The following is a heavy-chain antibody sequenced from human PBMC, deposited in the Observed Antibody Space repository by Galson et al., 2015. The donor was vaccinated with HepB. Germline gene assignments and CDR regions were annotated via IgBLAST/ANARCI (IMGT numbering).Heavy chain of an antibody. CDR2: ISGSGGST. CDR1: GFTFSSYA. V-gene: IGHV3-23*01. D-gene: IGHD2-2*02. Sequence: SLRLSCAASGFTFSSYAMSWVRQAPGKGLEWVSAISGSGGSTYYADSVKGRFTISRDNSKNTLYLQMNSLRAEDTAVYYCAKDRDIVVVPAAIPAGYHDAFDIWGQGTMVTVSS. CDR3: AKDRDIVVVPAAIPAGYHDAFDI. J-gene: IGHJ3*02.